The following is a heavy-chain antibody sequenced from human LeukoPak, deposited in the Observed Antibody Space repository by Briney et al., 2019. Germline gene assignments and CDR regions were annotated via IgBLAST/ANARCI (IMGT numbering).Heavy chain of an antibody. J-gene: IGHJ3*02. Sequence: PGGSLRLSCAASEFTFSSFAMSWVRQAPGKGLEWVSYIRGGGAGALHADSVKGRFTISRDNSKSTMYLQMNSLRVEDTAVYYCAKCAESYGNDAFDMWGPGTMVTVSS. CDR3: AKCAESYGNDAFDM. D-gene: IGHD3-16*01. V-gene: IGHV3-23*01. CDR1: EFTFSSFA. CDR2: IRGGGAGA.